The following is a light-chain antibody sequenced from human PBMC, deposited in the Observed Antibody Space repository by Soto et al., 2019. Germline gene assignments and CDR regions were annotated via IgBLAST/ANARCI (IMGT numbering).Light chain of an antibody. CDR3: CSYGGSFPYV. CDR2: DVS. Sequence: QSALTQPRSVSGSPGQSVTISCTGTSSDVGGYNYVSWYQHNPGKAPKLMIFDVSARPSGVPDRFSGSKSGNTASLTISGLQAEDEADFYCCSYGGSFPYVFGTGTKLTVL. V-gene: IGLV2-11*01. J-gene: IGLJ1*01. CDR1: SSDVGGYNY.